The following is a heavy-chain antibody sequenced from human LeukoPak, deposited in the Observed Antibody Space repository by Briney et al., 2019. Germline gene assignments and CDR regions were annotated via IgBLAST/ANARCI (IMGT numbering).Heavy chain of an antibody. CDR3: ARDREVGATGYYFDY. CDR1: GGSISSYSNY. V-gene: IGHV4-61*02. CDR2: IYSSGST. J-gene: IGHJ4*02. Sequence: SETLSLTCTVSGGSISSYSNYWSWIRQPAGKGLEWIGRIYSSGSTNYNPSLKSRVTISVDTSKNQFSLKLSSVTAAATAVYYCARDREVGATGYYFDYWGQGALVTVSS. D-gene: IGHD1-26*01.